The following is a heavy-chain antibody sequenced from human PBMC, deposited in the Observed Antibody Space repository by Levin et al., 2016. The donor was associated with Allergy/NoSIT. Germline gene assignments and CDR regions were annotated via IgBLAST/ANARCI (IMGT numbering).Heavy chain of an antibody. Sequence: WVRQAPGQRLEWIGWIVVGSGNTNYAQKFQERVTITRDMSTSTAYMELSSLRSEDTAVHYCAAGGMDVWGQGTTVTVSS. J-gene: IGHJ6*02. V-gene: IGHV1-58*01. CDR2: IVVGSGNT. CDR3: AAGGMDV.